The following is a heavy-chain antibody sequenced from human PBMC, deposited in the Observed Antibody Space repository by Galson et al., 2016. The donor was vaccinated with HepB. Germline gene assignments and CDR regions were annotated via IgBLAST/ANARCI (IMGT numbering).Heavy chain of an antibody. J-gene: IGHJ4*02. D-gene: IGHD6-19*01. CDR2: IWYDGSNE. CDR3: ARDVAVAGTVDY. Sequence: SLRLSCAVSGFTFNTLDIYWVRQAPGKGLDWVAVIWYDGSNEYYADSVKGRFTISRDNSKNTLYLQMNSLSAEDTAVYYCARDVAVAGTVDYWGQGTLVTISS. V-gene: IGHV3-33*07. CDR1: GFTFNTLD.